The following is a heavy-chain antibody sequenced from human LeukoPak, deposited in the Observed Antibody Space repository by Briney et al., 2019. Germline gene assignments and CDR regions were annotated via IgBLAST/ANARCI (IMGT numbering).Heavy chain of an antibody. CDR1: GFTFRDHA. Sequence: GGSLRLSCTASGFTFRDHAMSWVRQAPGKGLEWVGFIRSEAYGGTTEYAASVKGRFIISRDDLTSIAYLRMNSLKTEDTAVYYCSRGPISLWVYDGMDVWGEGTTVIVSS. CDR2: IRSEAYGGTT. J-gene: IGHJ6*04. V-gene: IGHV3-49*04. CDR3: SRGPISLWVYDGMDV. D-gene: IGHD1-26*01.